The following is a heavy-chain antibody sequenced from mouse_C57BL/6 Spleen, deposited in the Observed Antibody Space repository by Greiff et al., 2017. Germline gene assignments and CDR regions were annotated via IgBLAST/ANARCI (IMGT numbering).Heavy chain of an antibody. CDR3: ARRVGNYKDYAMDY. J-gene: IGHJ4*01. V-gene: IGHV3-6*01. CDR2: ISYDGSN. Sequence: EVKLQESGPGFVKPSQSLSLTCSFTGYSITSGYYWNWIRQFPGNKLEWMGYISYDGSNNYNPSLKNRISITRATSKNQFFLKLNSVTTEDTATYYCARRVGNYKDYAMDYWGQGTSVTVST. D-gene: IGHD2-1*01. CDR1: GYSITSGYY.